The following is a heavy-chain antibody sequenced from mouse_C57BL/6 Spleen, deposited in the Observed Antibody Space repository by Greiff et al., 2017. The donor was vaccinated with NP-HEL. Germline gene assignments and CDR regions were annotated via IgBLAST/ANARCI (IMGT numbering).Heavy chain of an antibody. Sequence: EVKLEESEGGLVQPGSSMKLSCTASGFTFSDYYMAWVRQVPEKGLEWVANINYDGSSTYYLDSLKSRFIISRDNAKNILYLQMSSLKSEDTATYYCARDDYYGWYFDVWGTGTTVTVSS. D-gene: IGHD2-1*01. J-gene: IGHJ1*03. V-gene: IGHV5-16*01. CDR3: ARDDYYGWYFDV. CDR2: INYDGSST. CDR1: GFTFSDYY.